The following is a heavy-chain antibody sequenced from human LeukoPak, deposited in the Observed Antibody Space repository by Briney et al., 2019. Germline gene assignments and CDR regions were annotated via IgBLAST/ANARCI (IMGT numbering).Heavy chain of an antibody. CDR3: AKNGQSGFSFDP. D-gene: IGHD5-12*01. J-gene: IGHJ5*01. CDR2: GSDRGGT. CDR1: GVSLNGFY. V-gene: IGHV4-34*01. Sequence: SETLFLTCAVYGVSLNGFYWSWIRQSPGEGLERMGEGSDRGGTKYNPSLKSRVTISADTSKNQFSLKLSSVTAADTAVYHCAKNGQSGFSFDPWAKEPRSPSPQ.